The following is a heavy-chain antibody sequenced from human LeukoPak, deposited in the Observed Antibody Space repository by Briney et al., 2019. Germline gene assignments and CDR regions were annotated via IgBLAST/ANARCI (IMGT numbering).Heavy chain of an antibody. CDR2: IWPDGSKK. CDR1: GSTFSTYA. J-gene: IGHJ4*02. Sequence: PGGSLRLSCAASGSTFSTYAMHWVRKAPGKGLEWVAFIWPDGSKKYYADSVKGRFAISRENSKNTVYLQMNDLRPEDTALYFCAKISSSAESNFDYWGQGTLLTVSS. CDR3: AKISSSAESNFDY. V-gene: IGHV3-30*02. D-gene: IGHD6-25*01.